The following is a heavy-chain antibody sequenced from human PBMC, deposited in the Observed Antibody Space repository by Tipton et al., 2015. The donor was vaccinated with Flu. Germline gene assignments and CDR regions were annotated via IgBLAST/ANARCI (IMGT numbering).Heavy chain of an antibody. J-gene: IGHJ2*01. CDR1: GYSFPNYW. CDR3: VRHPYCTDAVCPPDYWYFDL. Sequence: QLVQSGAEVKKPGDSLKIPCKGSGYSFPNYWIGWVRQMPGKGLEWMGIIYPDDSDTKYSPSFQGQVTISADKSVNTAYLQWNSLKASDTAIYYCVRHPYCTDAVCPPDYWYFDLWGRGTLVTVSS. CDR2: IYPDDSDT. V-gene: IGHV5-51*01. D-gene: IGHD2-8*01.